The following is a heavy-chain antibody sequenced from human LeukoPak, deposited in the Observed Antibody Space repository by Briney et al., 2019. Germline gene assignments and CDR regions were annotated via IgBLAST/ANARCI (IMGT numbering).Heavy chain of an antibody. CDR1: GYSISSGYY. J-gene: IGHJ5*02. Sequence: SETLSLTCAVSGYSISSGYYWGWIRQPPGRGLEWIGSFYHSGSTYYNPSLKSRVTISVDTSKNHFSLKLSSVTAADTAVYYCARDRSWFDPWGQGTLVTVSS. CDR2: FYHSGST. V-gene: IGHV4-38-2*02. CDR3: ARDRSWFDP.